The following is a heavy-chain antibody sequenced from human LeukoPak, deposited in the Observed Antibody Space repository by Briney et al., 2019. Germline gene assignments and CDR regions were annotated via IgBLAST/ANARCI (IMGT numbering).Heavy chain of an antibody. CDR2: TYYRSKWYN. Sequence: SQTLSLTCAISEYSVSSNSAAWNWIRQSPSRGLEWLGRTYYRSKWYNDYAVSVKSRITINPDTSKNHFSLQLNSVTPEDTAVYYCARVGKRMAAAGDYYFYMDVWGKGTTVTISS. CDR3: ARVGKRMAAAGDYYFYMDV. V-gene: IGHV6-1*01. J-gene: IGHJ6*03. D-gene: IGHD6-13*01. CDR1: EYSVSSNSAA.